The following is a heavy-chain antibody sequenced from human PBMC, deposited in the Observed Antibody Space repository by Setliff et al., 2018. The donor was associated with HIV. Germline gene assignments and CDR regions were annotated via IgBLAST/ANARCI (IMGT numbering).Heavy chain of an antibody. CDR1: GGTFSSYA. CDR2: IIPMFGRV. Sequence: SVKVSCKASGGTFSSYAISWVRQAPGQGLEWMGGIIPMFGRVNYAQKLQGRVTITADESTSTVYMELSSLRSEDTAVYYCARGPWIQLWSSELDAFDIWGQGTMVTVSS. D-gene: IGHD5-18*01. CDR3: ARGPWIQLWSSELDAFDI. V-gene: IGHV1-69*13. J-gene: IGHJ3*02.